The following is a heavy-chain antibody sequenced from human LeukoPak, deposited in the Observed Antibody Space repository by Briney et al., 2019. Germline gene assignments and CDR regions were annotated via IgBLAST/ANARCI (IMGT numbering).Heavy chain of an antibody. V-gene: IGHV3-23*01. D-gene: IGHD3-16*01. CDR2: ISGSGGST. Sequence: GGSLRLSCAASGFTFSSYAMSWVRQAPGKGLEWVSAISGSGGSTYYADSVKGRFTISRDNSKNTLYLQMNSLRAEDTAVYYYAKDKKAGPRGTFDYWGQGTLVTVSS. CDR1: GFTFSSYA. J-gene: IGHJ4*02. CDR3: AKDKKAGPRGTFDY.